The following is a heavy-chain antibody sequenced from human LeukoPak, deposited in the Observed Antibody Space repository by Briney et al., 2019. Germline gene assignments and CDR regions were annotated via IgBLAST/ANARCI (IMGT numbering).Heavy chain of an antibody. V-gene: IGHV4-59*01. CDR3: ARDVGYCSGGSCYSNWFDP. J-gene: IGHJ5*02. D-gene: IGHD2-15*01. CDR1: GGSISSYY. Sequence: PSETLSLTCTVSGGSISSYYWSWIRQPPGKGLEWIGYIYYSGSTNYNPSLKSRVTISVDTSKNQFSLKLSSVTAADTAVYYCARDVGYCSGGSCYSNWFDPWGQGTLVTVSS. CDR2: IYYSGST.